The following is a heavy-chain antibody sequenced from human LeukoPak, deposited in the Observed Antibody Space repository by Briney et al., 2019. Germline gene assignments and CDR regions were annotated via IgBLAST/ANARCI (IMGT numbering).Heavy chain of an antibody. Sequence: ASVKVSCKASGYTFTGYYMHWVRQAPGQGLEWMGWINPNSGGTNYAQKFQGRVTMTRDTSISTAYMELSRLRSDDTAVYYCARDLGGTHRLGKLDYWGQGTLVTVSS. CDR1: GYTFTGYY. V-gene: IGHV1-2*02. CDR3: ARDLGGTHRLGKLDY. J-gene: IGHJ4*02. CDR2: INPNSGGT. D-gene: IGHD3-16*01.